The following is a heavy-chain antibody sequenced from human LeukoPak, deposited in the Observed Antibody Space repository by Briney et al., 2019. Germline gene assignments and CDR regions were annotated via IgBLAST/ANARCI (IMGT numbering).Heavy chain of an antibody. CDR1: GFTVSSNY. D-gene: IGHD6-13*01. Sequence: GGSLRLSCAASGFTVSSNYMSWVRQAPGKGLEWVSVIYSGGSTYYADSVKGQFTISRDNSKNTLYLQMNSLRAEDTAVYYCARVLAAAGTFGGYYFDYWGQGTLVTVSS. CDR2: IYSGGST. CDR3: ARVLAAAGTFGGYYFDY. J-gene: IGHJ4*02. V-gene: IGHV3-53*01.